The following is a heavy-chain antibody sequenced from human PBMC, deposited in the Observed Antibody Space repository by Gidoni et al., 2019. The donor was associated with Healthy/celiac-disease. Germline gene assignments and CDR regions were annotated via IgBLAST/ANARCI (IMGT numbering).Heavy chain of an antibody. CDR3: AREYFRDLSTHHPFDY. J-gene: IGHJ4*02. CDR1: GGSISSGSYY. D-gene: IGHD2-8*01. CDR2: IYTSGST. Sequence: QVQLQESGPGLVKPSQTLSLTCTVSGGSISSGSYYWSWIRQPAGKGLEWIGRIYTSGSTNYNPSLKSRVTISVDTSKNQFSLKLSSVTAADTAVYYCAREYFRDLSTHHPFDYWGQGTLVTVSS. V-gene: IGHV4-61*02.